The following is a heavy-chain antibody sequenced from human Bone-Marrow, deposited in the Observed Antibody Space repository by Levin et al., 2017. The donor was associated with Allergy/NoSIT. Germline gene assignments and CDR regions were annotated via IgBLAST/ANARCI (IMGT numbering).Heavy chain of an antibody. Sequence: GGSLRLSCAGSGFSFSGSAMHWVRQAPGKGLEWVAVIWFDGSKEYYADSVKGRFTISRDNSKNTLYLQMNSLRAEDTAVYYCARNYDFWSGFLAGFETGGLDVWGQGTTVTVSS. CDR2: IWFDGSKE. CDR1: GFSFSGSA. CDR3: ARNYDFWSGFLAGFETGGLDV. J-gene: IGHJ6*02. V-gene: IGHV3-33*03. D-gene: IGHD3-3*01.